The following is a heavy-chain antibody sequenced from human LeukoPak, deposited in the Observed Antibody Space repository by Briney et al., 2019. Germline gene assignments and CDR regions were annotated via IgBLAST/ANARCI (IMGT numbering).Heavy chain of an antibody. Sequence: ASVKVPCKASGYTFTGYYMHWVRQAPGQGLEWMGWINPNSGGTNYAQKFQGRVTMTRDTSISTAYMELSRLRSDDTAVYYCARALRPNYSSSWSEPGYWGQGTLVTVSS. CDR2: INPNSGGT. CDR3: ARALRPNYSSSWSEPGY. J-gene: IGHJ4*02. D-gene: IGHD6-13*01. CDR1: GYTFTGYY. V-gene: IGHV1-2*02.